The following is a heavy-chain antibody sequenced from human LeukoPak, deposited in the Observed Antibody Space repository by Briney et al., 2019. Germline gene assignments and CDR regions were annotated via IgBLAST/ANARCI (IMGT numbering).Heavy chain of an antibody. D-gene: IGHD6-19*01. J-gene: IGHJ4*02. CDR2: ITNSGGST. V-gene: IGHV3-23*01. Sequence: GGSLRLSCAASGFTFSSYAISWVRQAPGKGLEWVSSITNSGGSTFHADSVKGRFTISRDNSRNTLYLQMNSLRVEDTAVYYCAKRCSSGCYHFDYWGQGTLVTVSS. CDR1: GFTFSSYA. CDR3: AKRCSSGCYHFDY.